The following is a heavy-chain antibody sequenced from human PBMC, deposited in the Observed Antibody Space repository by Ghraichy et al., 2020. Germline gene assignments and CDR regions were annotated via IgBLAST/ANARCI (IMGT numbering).Heavy chain of an antibody. CDR1: GYSISSGYY. J-gene: IGHJ4*02. Sequence: LSLTCAVSGYSISSGYYWGWIRQPPGKGLEWIGSIYHSGSIYYNPSLKSRVTISVDTSKNQFSLKLSSVTAADTAVYYCARSLSGGVTTFDYWGQGTVVTVSS. CDR2: IYHSGSI. CDR3: ARSLSGGVTTFDY. V-gene: IGHV4-38-2*01. D-gene: IGHD3-16*01.